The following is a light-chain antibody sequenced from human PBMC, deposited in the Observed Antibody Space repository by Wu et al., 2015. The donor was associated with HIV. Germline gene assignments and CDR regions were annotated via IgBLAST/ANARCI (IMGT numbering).Light chain of an antibody. CDR3: QHYGDSQFT. CDR2: GAS. CDR1: QIIPSSH. V-gene: IGKV3-20*01. J-gene: IGKJ3*01. Sequence: IALTQSPDTLSLSPGETAILSCRASQIIPSSHLAWYQQKPGQAPRLLIYGASRKATGIPDRFSGYMSAATDFSLAIFRLQPEDSAVYFCQHYGDSQFTFGRGTKVEI.